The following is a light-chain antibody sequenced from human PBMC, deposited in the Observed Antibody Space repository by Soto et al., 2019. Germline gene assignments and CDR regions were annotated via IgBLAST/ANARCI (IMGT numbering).Light chain of an antibody. CDR1: QGVNSY. CDR2: TAS. J-gene: IGKJ4*01. Sequence: DIQLTQSPSFLSASVGDRVTVTCRASQGVNSYLAWYQQKPGKAPQLLIYTASTLQSGVPSRFSGSGSGTDFTLTITSLQPEDCAAYYCQQLYTYPRTFGGGTKVEIK. CDR3: QQLYTYPRT. V-gene: IGKV1-9*01.